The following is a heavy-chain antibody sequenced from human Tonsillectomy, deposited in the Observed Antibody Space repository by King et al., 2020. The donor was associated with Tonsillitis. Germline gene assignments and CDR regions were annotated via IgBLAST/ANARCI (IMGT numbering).Heavy chain of an antibody. D-gene: IGHD1-1*01. Sequence: QLVQSGGGVVQPGGSLRLSCAASGFTFSSYGMHWVRQAPGKGLEWVAFIRYDGSNKYYADSVKGRFTIYRDNSKNTLYLQMNSLRAEDTAVYYCAKDFETTGTTGWFDPWGQGTLVTVSS. CDR3: AKDFETTGTTGWFDP. J-gene: IGHJ5*02. CDR2: IRYDGSNK. V-gene: IGHV3-30*02. CDR1: GFTFSSYG.